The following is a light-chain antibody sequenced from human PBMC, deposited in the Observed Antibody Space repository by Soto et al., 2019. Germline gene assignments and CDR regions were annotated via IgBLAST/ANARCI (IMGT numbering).Light chain of an antibody. Sequence: QSALTQPASVSGSPGQSITISCTGTSSDVGSYNYVSWYQQHPGRAPKFMIYDVSNRPSGVSNRFSGSKSGNTASLTISGLQAEDEADYSCSSYTTGSTDVFGTGTKLTVL. V-gene: IGLV2-14*03. CDR1: SSDVGSYNY. J-gene: IGLJ1*01. CDR3: SSYTTGSTDV. CDR2: DVS.